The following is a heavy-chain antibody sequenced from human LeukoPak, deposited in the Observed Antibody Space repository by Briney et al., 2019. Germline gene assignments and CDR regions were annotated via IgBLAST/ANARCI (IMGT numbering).Heavy chain of an antibody. CDR2: INYSGCST. V-gene: IGHV1-46*01. CDR1: GYTFTSYY. D-gene: IGHD5-18*01. Sequence: ASVKVSCKASGYTFTSYYMHWVRQAPGQGREGMGIINYSGCSTSYAQKFQGRVTMTRDMSTSTVYMELSSLRSEDTAVYYCARTAGDTAMPQYYFAYWGQGTLVTVSS. CDR3: ARTAGDTAMPQYYFAY. J-gene: IGHJ4*02.